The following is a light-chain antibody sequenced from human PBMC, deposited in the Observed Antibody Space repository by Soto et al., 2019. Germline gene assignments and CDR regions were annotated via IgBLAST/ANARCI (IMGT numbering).Light chain of an antibody. J-gene: IGLJ1*01. CDR1: SSDVGNYSY. Sequence: QSVLTQPASVSGSPGQSITISCTGASSDVGNYSYVSWYQQHPGKAPKLIIYDVSNRPSGVSNRFSGSKSGNTASLTISGLQAEDEADYYCSSYTSSTTLYVFGTGTKAPS. CDR2: DVS. CDR3: SSYTSSTTLYV. V-gene: IGLV2-14*03.